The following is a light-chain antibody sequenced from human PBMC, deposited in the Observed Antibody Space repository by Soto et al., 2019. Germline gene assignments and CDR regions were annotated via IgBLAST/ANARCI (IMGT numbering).Light chain of an antibody. CDR3: QQYFGWPKMT. Sequence: RTRSRAAQAVYPEKGATPSCRASESVATNLAWYQQKPGQAPRLLISGASTRAAGIPDRFRGSGSATEFTLTINSLRSEDSGDSCCQQYFGWPKMTFGQGTKVDI. CDR2: GAS. CDR1: ESVATN. J-gene: IGKJ1*01. V-gene: IGKV3-15*01.